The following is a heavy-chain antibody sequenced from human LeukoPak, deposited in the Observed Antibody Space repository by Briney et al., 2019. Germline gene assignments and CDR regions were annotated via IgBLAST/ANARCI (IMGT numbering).Heavy chain of an antibody. D-gene: IGHD1-7*01. Sequence: GGSLRLSCAASGFTFSSYSMNWVRQAPGKGLEWVSSISSSSSYLSYADSVKGRFTISRDNAKNSLYLQMNSLRAEDTAVYYCARVNSAYAFDIWGQGTMVTVSS. J-gene: IGHJ3*02. CDR2: ISSSSSYL. V-gene: IGHV3-21*01. CDR1: GFTFSSYS. CDR3: ARVNSAYAFDI.